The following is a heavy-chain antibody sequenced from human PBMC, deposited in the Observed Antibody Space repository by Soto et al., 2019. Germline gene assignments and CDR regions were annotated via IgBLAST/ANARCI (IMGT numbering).Heavy chain of an antibody. J-gene: IGHJ4*02. CDR3: ARGTMVRGVTGAY. CDR2: INHSGST. Sequence: SETLSLTCAVYGGSFSGYYWSWIRQPPGKGLEWIGEINHSGSTNYNPSLKSRVTISVDTSKNQFSLKLSSVTAADTAVYYCARGTMVRGVTGAYWGQGTLVTVSS. D-gene: IGHD3-10*01. CDR1: GGSFSGYY. V-gene: IGHV4-34*01.